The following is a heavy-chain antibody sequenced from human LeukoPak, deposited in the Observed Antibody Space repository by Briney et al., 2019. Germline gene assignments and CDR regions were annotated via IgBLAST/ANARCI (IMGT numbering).Heavy chain of an antibody. CDR1: GFTFSSYA. CDR2: ISGSGGST. J-gene: IGHJ6*03. V-gene: IGHV3-23*01. Sequence: GGSLRLSCAASGFTFSSYAMSWVRQAPGKGLEWVSAISGSGGSTYYADSVKGRFTISRDNSKNTLYLQMNSLRAEDTAVYYCARERGSDILGLQYYMDVWGKGTTVTVSS. CDR3: ARERGSDILGLQYYMDV. D-gene: IGHD3-9*01.